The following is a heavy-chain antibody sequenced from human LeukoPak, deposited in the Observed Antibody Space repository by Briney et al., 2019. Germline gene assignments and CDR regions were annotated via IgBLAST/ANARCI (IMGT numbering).Heavy chain of an antibody. CDR1: GYTFTSYG. D-gene: IGHD3-10*01. Sequence: GASVKVSCKASGYTFTSYGISWVRQAPGQGLEWMGGLTQFFRRTNYTEKFQGRLTITTDESSGTAYMELSDLRSDDTAVYYCATSESGRSWDWFAPWGQGTLVTVSS. J-gene: IGHJ5*02. CDR3: ATSESGRSWDWFAP. CDR2: LTQFFRRT. V-gene: IGHV1-69*05.